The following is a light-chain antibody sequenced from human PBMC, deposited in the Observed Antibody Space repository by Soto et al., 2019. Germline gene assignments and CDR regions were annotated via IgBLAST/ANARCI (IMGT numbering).Light chain of an antibody. CDR2: DTS. J-gene: IGKJ5*01. Sequence: EIVLTQSPGILSLSPGERATLSWRASQSVSNDFLAWYQQKPGQAPRLLIYDTSTRATGIPARFSGSGSGTEFTLTISSLQSEDFAVYYCQQYSNWPPITFGQGTRLEIK. CDR1: QSVSNDF. CDR3: QQYSNWPPIT. V-gene: IGKV3-15*01.